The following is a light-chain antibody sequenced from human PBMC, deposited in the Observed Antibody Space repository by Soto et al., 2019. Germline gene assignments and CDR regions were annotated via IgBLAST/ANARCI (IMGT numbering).Light chain of an antibody. CDR3: CSHAGDNTYV. V-gene: IGLV2-8*01. Sequence: QSALTQPPSASGSPGQSVTISCTGTSSDVGGYNYVSWYQQHPGKAPKLMIYEVTKRPSGVPDRFSGSQSGNTASLTVSGLQAEDEADYFCCSHAGDNTYVFGTGTKVTVL. CDR1: SSDVGGYNY. J-gene: IGLJ1*01. CDR2: EVT.